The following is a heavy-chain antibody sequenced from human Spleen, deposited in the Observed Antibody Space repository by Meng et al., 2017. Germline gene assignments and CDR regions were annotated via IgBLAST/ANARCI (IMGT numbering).Heavy chain of an antibody. D-gene: IGHD3-10*01. J-gene: IGHJ4*02. CDR1: RFVFSNYA. V-gene: IGHV3-23*01. CDR2: ISGPGGST. CDR3: ARDSRVREGLDY. Sequence: GGSLRLSCAASRFVFSNYAMIWVRQAPGKGLEWVSTISGPGGSTYYADSVKGRFTISRDNAKNSLYLQMNSLRAEDTAVYYCARDSRVREGLDYWGQGTLVTVSS.